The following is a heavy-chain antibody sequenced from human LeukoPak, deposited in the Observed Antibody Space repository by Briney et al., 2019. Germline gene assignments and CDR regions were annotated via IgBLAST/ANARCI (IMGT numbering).Heavy chain of an antibody. Sequence: PGGSLRLSCAASGFTFSDYYMSWLRQAPGKGLEWVSYISSSGGTIYSADSVKGRFTISRDNAKNSLYLQMNSLRAEDTAVYYCARDLAVGYYDTSGYYNWFDPWGQGTLVTVSS. CDR1: GFTFSDYY. CDR3: ARDLAVGYYDTSGYYNWFDP. V-gene: IGHV3-11*01. D-gene: IGHD3-22*01. J-gene: IGHJ5*02. CDR2: ISSSGGTI.